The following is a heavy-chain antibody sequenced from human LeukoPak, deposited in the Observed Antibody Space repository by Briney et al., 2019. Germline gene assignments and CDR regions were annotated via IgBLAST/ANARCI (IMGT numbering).Heavy chain of an antibody. Sequence: TSETLSLTCAVSGGSISSGGYSWSWIRQPPGKGLEWIGYIYYSGSTYYNPSLKSRVTISVDTSKNQFSLKLSSVTAADTAVYYCARGPGYRYPVNYYMDVGGKGTTVTVSS. CDR1: GGSISSGGYS. V-gene: IGHV4-30-4*07. J-gene: IGHJ6*03. D-gene: IGHD5-18*01. CDR3: ARGPGYRYPVNYYMDV. CDR2: IYYSGST.